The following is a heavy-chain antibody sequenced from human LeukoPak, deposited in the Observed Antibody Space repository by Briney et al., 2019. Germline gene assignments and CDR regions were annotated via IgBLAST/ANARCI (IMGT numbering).Heavy chain of an antibody. CDR2: IYTGGNT. D-gene: IGHD3-22*01. CDR3: ARGDDSGYYDYFDY. V-gene: IGHV3-53*01. CDR1: WVTGDSNY. Sequence: PGGPLKPSCAAAWVTGDSNYLRLGRQAPGEGVGGVSTIYTGGNTYYAASVKGRFTISRDFSKNTVFLHMNSLRAEDTAMYYCARGDDSGYYDYFDYWGQGALVTVSS. J-gene: IGHJ4*02.